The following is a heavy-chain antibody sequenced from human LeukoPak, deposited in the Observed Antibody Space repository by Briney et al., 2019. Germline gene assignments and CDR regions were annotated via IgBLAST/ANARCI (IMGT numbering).Heavy chain of an antibody. D-gene: IGHD3-22*01. J-gene: IGHJ4*02. Sequence: ASVRVSCKASGYTFTSYYMHWVRQAPGQGLEWMGIINPSGGSTSYAQKFQGRVTMTRDTSTSTVYMELSSLRSEDTAVYYCARDELGYYDSSGYSGYFDYWGQGTLVTVSS. V-gene: IGHV1-46*01. CDR3: ARDELGYYDSSGYSGYFDY. CDR2: INPSGGST. CDR1: GYTFTSYY.